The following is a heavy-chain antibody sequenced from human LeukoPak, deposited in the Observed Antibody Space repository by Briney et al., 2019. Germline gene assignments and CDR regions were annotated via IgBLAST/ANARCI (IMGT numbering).Heavy chain of an antibody. CDR2: TSYDGSNE. D-gene: IGHD5-18*01. J-gene: IGHJ4*02. CDR3: ARDTRQLWLPLDY. V-gene: IGHV3-30*03. CDR1: GFTLSGYG. Sequence: GRSLRLSCATSGFTLSGYGMHWVRQTPGRGLEWVAATSYDGSNEYYADSVKGRFTVSRDNSRDTLYLQMNSLRAEDTAVYYCARDTRQLWLPLDYWGQGTLVTVSS.